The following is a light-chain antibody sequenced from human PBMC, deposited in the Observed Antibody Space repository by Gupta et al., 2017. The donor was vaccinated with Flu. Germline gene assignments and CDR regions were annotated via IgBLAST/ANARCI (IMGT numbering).Light chain of an antibody. Sequence: DIQVTQSPSTLSASVGDRVSITCRASQSISGWLGWYQQKPGKAPKLLIYKASSLESGVPSRCSGSGSGTEFTLTISSLQPDDVATDYCQQYNSYSEGTFGQGTKLEIK. J-gene: IGKJ2*02. V-gene: IGKV1-5*03. CDR3: QQYNSYSEGT. CDR2: KAS. CDR1: QSISGW.